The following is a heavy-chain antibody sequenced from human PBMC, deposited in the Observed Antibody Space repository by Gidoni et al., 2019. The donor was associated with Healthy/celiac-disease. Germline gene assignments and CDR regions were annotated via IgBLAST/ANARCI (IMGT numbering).Heavy chain of an antibody. D-gene: IGHD6-6*01. Sequence: QVTLKEFGPVLVKPTETLTLTCTVSGFSLSNARMGVSWIRQPPGKALERLAHIFSNDEKSYSTSLKSRLTISKDTSKSQVVLTMTNMDPVDTATYYCARTSSIAARSQYYFDYWGQGTLVTVSS. CDR2: IFSNDEK. CDR3: ARTSSIAARSQYYFDY. CDR1: GFSLSNARMG. J-gene: IGHJ4*02. V-gene: IGHV2-26*01.